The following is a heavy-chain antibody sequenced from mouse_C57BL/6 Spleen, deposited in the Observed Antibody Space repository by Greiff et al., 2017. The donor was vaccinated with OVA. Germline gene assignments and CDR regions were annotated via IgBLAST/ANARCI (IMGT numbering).Heavy chain of an antibody. V-gene: IGHV1-52*01. CDR3: ALGSSHWYFDV. Sequence: VQLQQPGAELVRPGSSVKLSCKASGYTFTSYWMHWVKQRPIQGLEWIGNIDPSDSETHYNQKFKDKATLTVDKSSSTAYMQLSSLTSEDSAVYYCALGSSHWYFDVWGTGTTVTVSS. J-gene: IGHJ1*03. CDR2: IDPSDSET. D-gene: IGHD1-1*01. CDR1: GYTFTSYW.